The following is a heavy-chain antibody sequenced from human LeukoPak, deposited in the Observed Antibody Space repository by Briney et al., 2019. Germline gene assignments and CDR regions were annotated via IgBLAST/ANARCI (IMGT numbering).Heavy chain of an antibody. V-gene: IGHV3-23*01. CDR3: AKRVGGTPDN. Sequence: GGSLRLSCAASGFTFKTYAMMWVRQAPGKGLEWVSAIDGDGVSRDYSDSVKGRFTISRDNSKNTLYLQMNSLRVEDTALYFCAKRVGGTPDNWGLGTLVTVSS. CDR1: GFTFKTYA. CDR2: IDGDGVSR. D-gene: IGHD1-26*01. J-gene: IGHJ4*02.